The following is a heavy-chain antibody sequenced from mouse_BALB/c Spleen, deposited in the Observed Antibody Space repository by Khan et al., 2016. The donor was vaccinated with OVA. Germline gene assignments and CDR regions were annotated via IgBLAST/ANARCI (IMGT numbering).Heavy chain of an antibody. CDR2: ITHSGET. CDR1: GFPITSGYY. J-gene: IGHJ1*01. V-gene: IGHV12-3*02. Sequence: VQLVESGPGLVKPSQSLFLACSITGFPITSGYYWIWIRQSPGKPLEWMGYITHSGETFYNPSLQSPISITRETSKNQFFLQLNSVTTEDTVMYYCAGGRYGDWYFDDWGAGTTVTVSS. CDR3: AGGRYGDWYFDD. D-gene: IGHD1-1*02.